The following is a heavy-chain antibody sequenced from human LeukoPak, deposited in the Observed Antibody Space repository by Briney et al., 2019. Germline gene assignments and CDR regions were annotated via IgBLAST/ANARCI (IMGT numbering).Heavy chain of an antibody. J-gene: IGHJ4*02. CDR1: GGSISSGGYY. D-gene: IGHD3-3*01. V-gene: IGHV4-31*03. Sequence: TLSLTCTVSGGSISSGGYYWSWIRQHPGKGLEWIGYIYYSGSTYYNPSLKSRVTISVDTSKNQFSLKLSSVTAADTAVYYCARGAIFGVVIIFDYWGQGTLVTVSS. CDR3: ARGAIFGVVIIFDY. CDR2: IYYSGST.